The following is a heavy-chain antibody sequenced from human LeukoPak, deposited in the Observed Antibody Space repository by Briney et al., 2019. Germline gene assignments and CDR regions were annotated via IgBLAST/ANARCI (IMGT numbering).Heavy chain of an antibody. Sequence: SETLSLTCAVYGGSFSGYYWSWIRQPPGKGLEWIGEINHSGSTNYNPSLKSRVTISVDTSKNQFSLKLSSVTAADTAVYYCARGDAPAYWGQGSLVTVSS. CDR3: ARGDAPAY. CDR1: GGSFSGYY. V-gene: IGHV4-34*01. CDR2: INHSGST. J-gene: IGHJ4*02.